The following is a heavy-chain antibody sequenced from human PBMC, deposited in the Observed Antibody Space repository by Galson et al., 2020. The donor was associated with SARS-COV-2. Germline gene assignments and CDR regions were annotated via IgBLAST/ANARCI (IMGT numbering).Heavy chain of an antibody. Sequence: SGPTLVNPTQTLTLTCTFSGFSLSTSGMRVSWIRQPPGKALEWLARIDWDDDKFYSTSLKTRLTISKDTSKNQVVLTMTNMDPVDTATYYCARMGCGSTRCTNTPFYMDVWGKGTTVTVSS. CDR2: IDWDDDK. CDR3: ARMGCGSTRCTNTPFYMDV. CDR1: GFSLSTSGMR. V-gene: IGHV2-70*04. J-gene: IGHJ6*03. D-gene: IGHD2-2*01.